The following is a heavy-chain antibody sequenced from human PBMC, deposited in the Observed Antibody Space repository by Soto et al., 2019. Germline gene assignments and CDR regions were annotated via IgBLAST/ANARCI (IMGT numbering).Heavy chain of an antibody. V-gene: IGHV1-3*01. CDR3: SRGYAEGDGDYYYYGMDV. J-gene: IGHJ6*02. Sequence: QVQLVQSGAEVKKPGASVKVSCKASGYTFTSYAMHWVRQAPGQRLEWMGWINAGNGNTKYSQKFQGRVTITRDTSASTAYMELSSLRSEDTAVYYWSRGYAEGDGDYYYYGMDVWGQGNTVTVSS. CDR2: INAGNGNT. CDR1: GYTFTSYA. D-gene: IGHD2-8*01.